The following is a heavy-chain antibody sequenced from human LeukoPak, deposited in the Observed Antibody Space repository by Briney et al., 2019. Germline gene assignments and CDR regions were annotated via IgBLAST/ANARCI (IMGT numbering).Heavy chain of an antibody. D-gene: IGHD2-8*01. Sequence: GRSLRLSCAASGFTFSSYSMNWVRQAPGKGLEWVSSISSSSSYIYYADSVKGRFTISRDNAKNSLYLQMNSLRAEDTAVYYCARVGLMRANDYWGQGTLVTVSS. CDR1: GFTFSSYS. CDR2: ISSSSSYI. CDR3: ARVGLMRANDY. J-gene: IGHJ4*02. V-gene: IGHV3-21*01.